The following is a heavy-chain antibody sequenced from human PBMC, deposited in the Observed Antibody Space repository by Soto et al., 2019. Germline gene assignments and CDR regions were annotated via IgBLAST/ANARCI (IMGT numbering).Heavy chain of an antibody. V-gene: IGHV4-34*01. Sequence: PSETLSLACSVYGWSFSGYHWSWIRQPPGKGLEWIGEINHSGSTNYNPSLKSRVTISVDTSKNQFSLRLSSVTAADTAVYYCARKIRVGQLRVYYYYGMDVWGQGTTVTVSS. J-gene: IGHJ6*02. CDR3: ARKIRVGQLRVYYYYGMDV. D-gene: IGHD1-7*01. CDR1: GWSFSGYH. CDR2: INHSGST.